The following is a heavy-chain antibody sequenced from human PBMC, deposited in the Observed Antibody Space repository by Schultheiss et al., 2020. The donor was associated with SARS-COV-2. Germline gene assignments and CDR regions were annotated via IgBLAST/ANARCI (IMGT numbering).Heavy chain of an antibody. CDR2: IKSKTDGGTT. J-gene: IGHJ4*02. CDR3: TTESSGGRDFDY. CDR1: GFTFSNAW. V-gene: IGHV3-15*01. D-gene: IGHD2-15*01. Sequence: GESLKISCAASGFTFSNAWMSWVRQAPGKGLEWVGRIKSKTDGGTTDYAAPVKGRFTISRDDSKNTLYLQMNSLKNEETAVYYCTTESSGGRDFDYRVQGTLVTVSS.